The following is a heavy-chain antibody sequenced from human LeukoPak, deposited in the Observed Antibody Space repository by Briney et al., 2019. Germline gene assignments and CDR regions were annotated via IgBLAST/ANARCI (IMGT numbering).Heavy chain of an antibody. CDR2: INHSGST. D-gene: IGHD3-22*01. CDR3: ARGLYYYDSSGSRIETPDAFDI. V-gene: IGHV4-34*01. Sequence: SETLSLTCAVYGGSFSGYYWSWIRQPPGKGLEWIGEINHSGSTNYNPSLKSRVTISVDTSKNQFSLKLSSVTAADTAVYYCARGLYYYDSSGSRIETPDAFDIWGQGTMVTVSS. CDR1: GGSFSGYY. J-gene: IGHJ3*02.